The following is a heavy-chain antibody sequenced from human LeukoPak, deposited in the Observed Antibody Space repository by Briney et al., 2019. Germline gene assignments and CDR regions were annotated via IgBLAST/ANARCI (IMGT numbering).Heavy chain of an antibody. CDR1: GGSFSGYY. D-gene: IGHD6-19*01. Sequence: SETLSLTCAVYGGSFSGYYWSGIRQPPGKGLEWIGEINHSGITNYNPSLKSRVTISVDTSKNQFSLRLRSVTAADTAVYYCARGLYSSGWYSGYWGQGTLVTVSS. J-gene: IGHJ4*02. CDR3: ARGLYSSGWYSGY. V-gene: IGHV4-34*01. CDR2: INHSGIT.